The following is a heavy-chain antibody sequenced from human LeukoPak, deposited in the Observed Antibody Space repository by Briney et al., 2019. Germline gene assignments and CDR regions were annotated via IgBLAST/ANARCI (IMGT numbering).Heavy chain of an antibody. Sequence: GASVKVSCKAFGYTLSTYYMHWVRQAPGQGLEWMGIINPSGGSTSYAQKFQGRVTMTRDTSTSTVYMELSSLRSEDTAVYYCARRMITFGGVIRAFDIWGQGTMVTVSS. V-gene: IGHV1-46*01. CDR1: GYTLSTYY. D-gene: IGHD3-16*01. CDR2: INPSGGST. CDR3: ARRMITFGGVIRAFDI. J-gene: IGHJ3*02.